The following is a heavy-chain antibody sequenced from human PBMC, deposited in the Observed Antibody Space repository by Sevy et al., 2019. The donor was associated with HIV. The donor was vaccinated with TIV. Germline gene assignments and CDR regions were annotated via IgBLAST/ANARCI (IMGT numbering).Heavy chain of an antibody. Sequence: GGSLRLSCAASGFFFSDYAMSWVRQAPGKGLEWVSSISGGDDSTYYADSVKGRFTVSRDNSKNTLYLQMNTLRAEDTALYYCAKFGDYYDSGGYYWYFDFWGRGTLVTVSS. V-gene: IGHV3-23*01. CDR3: AKFGDYYDSGGYYWYFDF. D-gene: IGHD3-22*01. CDR2: ISGGDDST. CDR1: GFFFSDYA. J-gene: IGHJ2*01.